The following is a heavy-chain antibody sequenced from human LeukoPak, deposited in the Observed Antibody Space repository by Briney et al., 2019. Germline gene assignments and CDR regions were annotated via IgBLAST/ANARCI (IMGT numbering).Heavy chain of an antibody. CDR2: INPSGGST. CDR1: GYIFTSYY. V-gene: IGHV1-46*01. D-gene: IGHD6-13*01. J-gene: IGHJ4*02. CDR3: ARGRSGSLLAAAGT. Sequence: ASVKVSCKASGYIFTSYYIHWVRQTPGQGLEWMGIINPSGGSTSYAQKFQGRVTMTRDTSTSTVYMDLISLRSEDTAVYYCARGRSGSLLAAAGTWGQGTLVTVSS.